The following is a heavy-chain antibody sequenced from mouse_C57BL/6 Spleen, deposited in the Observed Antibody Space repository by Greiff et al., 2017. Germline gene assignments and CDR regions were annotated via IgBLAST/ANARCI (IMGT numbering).Heavy chain of an antibody. CDR1: GYSITSGYY. V-gene: IGHV3-6*01. CDR2: ISYDGSN. Sequence: ESGPGLVKPSQSLSLTCSVTGYSITSGYYWNWIRQFPGNKLEWMGYISYDGSNNYNPSLKNRISITRDTSKNQFFLKLNSVTTEDTATYYCAREGYDYDGAFDVWGTGTTVTVSS. CDR3: AREGYDYDGAFDV. D-gene: IGHD2-4*01. J-gene: IGHJ1*03.